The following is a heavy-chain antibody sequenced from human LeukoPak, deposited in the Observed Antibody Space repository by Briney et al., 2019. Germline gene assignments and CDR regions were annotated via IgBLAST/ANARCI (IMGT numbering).Heavy chain of an antibody. J-gene: IGHJ6*03. CDR1: GGSFSGYY. CDR3: ARILYAMVRPLGNYYYHYMDV. Sequence: SETLSLTCAVYGGSFSGYYWSWIRQPPGKGLEWIGDINNSGSTNYNPSLKSRVTISVDTSKNQFSLKLSSVTAADTAVYYCARILYAMVRPLGNYYYHYMDVWGKGTTVTVSS. D-gene: IGHD3-10*01. CDR2: INNSGST. V-gene: IGHV4-34*01.